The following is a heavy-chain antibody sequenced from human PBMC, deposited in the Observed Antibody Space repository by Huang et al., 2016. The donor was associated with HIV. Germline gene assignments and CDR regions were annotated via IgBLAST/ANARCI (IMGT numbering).Heavy chain of an antibody. V-gene: IGHV4-34*02. CDR1: GASFGGYF. CDR2: IKHGWSH. Sequence: QVRLQQWGEGVLKRSETLSLTCAVYGASFGGYFWSWVRQSPEKGLEWIGEIKHGWSHTYNPFFAILVTISVDTSNNQFYLKLRAVAAADAAIYYCARIPTPSYYDRWSLSPVEEDFFYYNLDVWGQGTPVIVSS. D-gene: IGHD3-16*01. J-gene: IGHJ6*02. CDR3: ARIPTPSYYDRWSLSPVEEDFFYYNLDV.